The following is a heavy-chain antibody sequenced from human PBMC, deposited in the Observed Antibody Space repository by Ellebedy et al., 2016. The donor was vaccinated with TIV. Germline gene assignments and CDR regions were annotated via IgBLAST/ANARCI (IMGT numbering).Heavy chain of an antibody. V-gene: IGHV3-74*01. CDR1: GFTFSNYW. D-gene: IGHD3-16*01. J-gene: IGHJ4*02. CDR3: TQNGGGGSGTPDY. Sequence: PGGSLRLSCAASGFTFSNYWMHWVRQAPGKGLVWVSRINNEGSSTNYADSVRGRFTISRDNSKNTLFLQMNSLRAEDTAMYYCTQNGGGGSGTPDYWGQGTLVTVSS. CDR2: INNEGSST.